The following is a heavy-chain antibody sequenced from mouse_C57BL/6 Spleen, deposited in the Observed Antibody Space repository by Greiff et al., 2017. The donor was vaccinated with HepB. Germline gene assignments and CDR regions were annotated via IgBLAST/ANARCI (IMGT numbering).Heavy chain of an antibody. CDR3: ARTYYDHYAMDY. Sequence: DVKLVESGGGLVKPGGSLKLSCAASGFTFSDYGMHWVRQAPEKGLEWVAYISSGSSTIYYADTVKSRFTISKDNAKNTLFLQMTSLRSEDTAMYYCARTYYDHYAMDYWGQGTSVTVSS. D-gene: IGHD2-10*01. CDR1: GFTFSDYG. CDR2: ISSGSSTI. J-gene: IGHJ4*01. V-gene: IGHV5-17*01.